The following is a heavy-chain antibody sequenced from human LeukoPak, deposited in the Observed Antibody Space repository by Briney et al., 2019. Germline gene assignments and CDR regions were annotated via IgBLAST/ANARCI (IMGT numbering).Heavy chain of an antibody. CDR3: ARSHYDILTGYPTLFDY. V-gene: IGHV1-2*04. J-gene: IGHJ4*02. D-gene: IGHD3-9*01. CDR2: INPNSGGT. Sequence: GESLKISCKASGYTFTGYYMHWVRQAPGQGLEWMGWINPNSGGTNYAQKFQGWVTMTRDTSISTAYMELSRLRSDDTAVYYCARSHYDILTGYPTLFDYWGQGTLVTVSS. CDR1: GYTFTGYY.